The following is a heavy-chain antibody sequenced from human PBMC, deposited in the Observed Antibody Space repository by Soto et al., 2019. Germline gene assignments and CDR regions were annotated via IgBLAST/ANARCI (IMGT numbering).Heavy chain of an antibody. D-gene: IGHD1-7*01. CDR2: ISAYNGNT. CDR3: ARSLYNWNYARWWSFDY. V-gene: IGHV1-18*01. Sequence: ASVKVSCKASGYTFTSYGISWVRQAPGQGLEWMGWISAYNGNTNYAQKLQGRVTMTTDTSTSTAYMELRSLRSDDTAVYYCARSLYNWNYARWWSFDYWGQGTLVTVS. J-gene: IGHJ4*02. CDR1: GYTFTSYG.